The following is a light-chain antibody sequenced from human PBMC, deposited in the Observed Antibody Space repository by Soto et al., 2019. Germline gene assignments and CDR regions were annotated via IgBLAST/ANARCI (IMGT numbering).Light chain of an antibody. CDR1: QSITNR. J-gene: IGKJ1*01. CDR2: DAS. CDR3: QRYGGLWA. V-gene: IGKV1-5*01. Sequence: DIQMTQSPSTLSASVGDRVTITCRASQSITNRLAWYQQKPGKAPKVLIYDASSLEIGVPSRFSGSGSGTEFFLSITSLQPEDFATHWCQRYGGLWAFGQGTKVEIK.